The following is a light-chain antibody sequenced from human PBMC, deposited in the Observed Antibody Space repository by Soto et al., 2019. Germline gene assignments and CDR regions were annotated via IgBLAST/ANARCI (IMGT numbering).Light chain of an antibody. CDR1: SSDVGGYNY. V-gene: IGLV2-14*01. Sequence: QSALTQPASVSGSPGQSITISCTGTSSDVGGYNYVSWYQQDPGKAPKLMIYDVSHRPSGVSNRFSGSKSGNTASLTISGLQAEDEADYYCSSYKTSSTRYVFGTGTKLTVL. CDR3: SSYKTSSTRYV. J-gene: IGLJ1*01. CDR2: DVS.